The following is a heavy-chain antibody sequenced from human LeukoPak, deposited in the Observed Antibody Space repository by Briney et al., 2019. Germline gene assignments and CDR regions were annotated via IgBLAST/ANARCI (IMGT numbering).Heavy chain of an antibody. V-gene: IGHV3-74*01. CDR1: GFTFSSYW. CDR2: ISTDASST. J-gene: IGHJ4*02. D-gene: IGHD5-12*01. CDR3: ASIVYSGYDSNDY. Sequence: GGSLRLSCAGSGFTFSSYWMHWVRQAPGKGLVWVSRISTDASSTTYADSVKGRFTISRDNAKNSLYLQMNSLRAEDTAVYYCASIVYSGYDSNDYWGQGTLVTVSS.